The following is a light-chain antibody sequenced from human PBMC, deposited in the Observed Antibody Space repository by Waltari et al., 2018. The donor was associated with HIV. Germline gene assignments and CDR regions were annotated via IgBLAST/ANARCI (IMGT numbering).Light chain of an antibody. Sequence: QSALTQPASVSGSPGQSITISCTGSINDIGAYHYVSWYQQHPGKAPKLIISEARKRPSGVSNRFSGSRSGNTASLTISGLQAADEADYYCSSYTIHTTRVFGGGTKLTVL. V-gene: IGLV2-14*01. CDR3: SSYTIHTTRV. CDR2: EAR. J-gene: IGLJ3*02. CDR1: INDIGAYHY.